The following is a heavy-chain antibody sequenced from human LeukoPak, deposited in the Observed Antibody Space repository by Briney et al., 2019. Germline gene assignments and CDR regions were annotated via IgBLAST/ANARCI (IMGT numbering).Heavy chain of an antibody. CDR3: ARQLERLDFDY. J-gene: IGHJ4*02. Sequence: PSETLSLTCTVSCGSISSSSYYWGWIRQPPGKGLEWIGSIYYSGSTYYNPSLKSRVTISVDTSKNQFSLKLSSVTAADTAVYYCARQLERLDFDYWGQGTLVTVSS. V-gene: IGHV4-39*01. CDR2: IYYSGST. D-gene: IGHD1-1*01. CDR1: CGSISSSSYY.